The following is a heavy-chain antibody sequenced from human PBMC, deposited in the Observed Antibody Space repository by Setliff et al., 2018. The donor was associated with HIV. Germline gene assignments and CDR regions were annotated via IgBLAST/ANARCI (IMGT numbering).Heavy chain of an antibody. CDR2: VYNSGGT. CDR1: GGSISSQY. CDR3: ARLHGDFYFDL. J-gene: IGHJ4*02. D-gene: IGHD4-17*01. V-gene: IGHV4-59*11. Sequence: PSETLSLTCTVSGGSISSQYWSWIRQTPGKGLESIGYVYNSGGTNYNPSLKSRDTISVDTSKDQFSLRLSSVTAADTAVYYCARLHGDFYFDLWGQGTLVTVSS.